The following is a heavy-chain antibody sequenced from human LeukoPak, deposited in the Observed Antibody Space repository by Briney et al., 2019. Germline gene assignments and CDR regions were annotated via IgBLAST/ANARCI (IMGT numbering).Heavy chain of an antibody. CDR3: ARDPKVVPGAFDI. CDR1: GGTFSSYA. V-gene: IGHV1-69*01. Sequence: SVKVSCKASGGTFSSYAISWVRQAPGQGLEWMGGIIPIFGTANYAQKFQGRVTITADESTSTAYMELSSLRSEDTAVYYCARDPKVVPGAFDIWGQGTMVTVSS. CDR2: IIPIFGTA. J-gene: IGHJ3*02. D-gene: IGHD2-15*01.